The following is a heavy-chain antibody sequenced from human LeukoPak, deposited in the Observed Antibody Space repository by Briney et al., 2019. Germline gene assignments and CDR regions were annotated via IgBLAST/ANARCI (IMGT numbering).Heavy chain of an antibody. CDR2: INHSGST. Sequence: SETLSLTCAVYGGSFSGYYWSWIRQPPGKGLEWIGEINHSGSTNYNPSLKSRVTISVDTSKNQFSLKLSSVTAADTAVYYCARDSRLGYYYMDVWGKGTTVTISS. CDR1: GGSFSGYY. V-gene: IGHV4-34*01. CDR3: ARDSRLGYYYMDV. J-gene: IGHJ6*03. D-gene: IGHD3-9*01.